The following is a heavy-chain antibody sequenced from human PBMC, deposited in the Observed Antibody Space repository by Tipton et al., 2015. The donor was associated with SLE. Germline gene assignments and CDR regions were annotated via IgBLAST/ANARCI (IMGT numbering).Heavy chain of an antibody. Sequence: TLSLTCTVSGDSISGHYWNWIRQPPGKGLEWIGHVYYTGSTNFNPSLKSRGTISVDTSKNQFSLELSSVTAADTAVYYCASSFGQQLEAYYYYGMDVWGQGTTVTVSS. D-gene: IGHD6-13*01. J-gene: IGHJ6*02. CDR2: VYYTGST. CDR1: GDSISGHY. CDR3: ASSFGQQLEAYYYYGMDV. V-gene: IGHV4-59*11.